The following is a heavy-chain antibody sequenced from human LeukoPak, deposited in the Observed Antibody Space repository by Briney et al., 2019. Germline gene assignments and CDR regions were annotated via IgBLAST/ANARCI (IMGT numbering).Heavy chain of an antibody. CDR3: ASDDYGDLVNAFDI. Sequence: PGGSLRLSCAASGFTVSSNYLSWVRQAPGKGLEWVSVIYSGGSTYYADSVKGRFTISRDNSKNTLHLQMNSLRAEDTAVYYCASDDYGDLVNAFDIWGQGTMVTVSS. J-gene: IGHJ3*02. V-gene: IGHV3-53*01. D-gene: IGHD4-17*01. CDR2: IYSGGST. CDR1: GFTVSSNY.